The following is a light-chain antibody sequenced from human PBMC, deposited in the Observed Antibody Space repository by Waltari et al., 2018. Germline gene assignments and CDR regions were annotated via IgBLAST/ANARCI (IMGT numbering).Light chain of an antibody. CDR2: DNY. V-gene: IGLV1-51*01. CDR1: KSNIGRNS. J-gene: IGLJ2*01. CDR3: AAWDTNRGAVV. Sequence: QSVLTQPPSLSAAPGQRVTISCSGSKSNIGRNSVSWYRQFPGTAPELLIYDNYRQPSGIPDRFSGSKSGASATLDITGLHTGDEAHYSCAAWDTNRGAVVFGGGTTLTVL.